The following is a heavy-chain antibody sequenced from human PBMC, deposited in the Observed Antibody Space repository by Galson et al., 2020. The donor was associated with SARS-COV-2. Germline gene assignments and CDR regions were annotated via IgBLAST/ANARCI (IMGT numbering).Heavy chain of an antibody. CDR2: IIPIFGTA. Sequence: SVKVSCKASGGTFSSYAISWVRQAPGQGLEWMGGIIPIFGTANYAQKFQGRVTITADESTSTAYMELSSLRSEDTAVYYCARAGWAGSSSGFRIDAFDYWGQGTLVTVSS. J-gene: IGHJ4*02. CDR3: ARAGWAGSSSGFRIDAFDY. V-gene: IGHV1-69*13. CDR1: GGTFSSYA. D-gene: IGHD6-6*01.